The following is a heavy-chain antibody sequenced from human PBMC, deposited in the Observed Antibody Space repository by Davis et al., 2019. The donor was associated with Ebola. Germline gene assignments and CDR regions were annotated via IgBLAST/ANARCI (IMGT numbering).Heavy chain of an antibody. D-gene: IGHD6-13*01. V-gene: IGHV3-7*01. CDR3: ARVLAAAGDY. CDR1: GFTFSDYY. J-gene: IGHJ4*02. CDR2: IRQDGSEK. Sequence: GESLKISCAASGFTFSDYYMSWIRQAPGKGLEWVANIRQDGSEKYYVDSVKGRFTISRDNAKNSLYLQMNSLRAEDTAVYYCARVLAAAGDYWGQGTLVTVSS.